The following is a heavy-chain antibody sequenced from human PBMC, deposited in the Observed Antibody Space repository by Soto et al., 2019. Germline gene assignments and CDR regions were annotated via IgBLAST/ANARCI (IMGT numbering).Heavy chain of an antibody. CDR3: VRKRVATGTTFGFDT. V-gene: IGHV3-74*01. D-gene: IGHD5-12*01. Sequence: PGGSLRLSCAASGFGFRFYWMHWVRQAPGKGLVWVSRISEDGRFTTYADSVKGRFTISRDNARNTLFLQMSSLRAEDTALYFCVRKRVATGTTFGFDTWGQGTMVTVSS. J-gene: IGHJ3*02. CDR2: ISEDGRFT. CDR1: GFGFRFYW.